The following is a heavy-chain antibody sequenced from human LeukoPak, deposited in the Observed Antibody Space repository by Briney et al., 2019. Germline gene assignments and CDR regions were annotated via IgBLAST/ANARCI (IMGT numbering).Heavy chain of an antibody. V-gene: IGHV1-69*05. Sequence: SVKVSRKASGGTFSSYAISWVRQAPGQGLEWMGGIIPIFGTANYAQKFQGRVTITTDESTSTAYMELSSLRSEDTAVYYCSMTTVVSYSFDYWGQGTLVTVSS. D-gene: IGHD4-23*01. CDR1: GGTFSSYA. CDR2: IIPIFGTA. CDR3: SMTTVVSYSFDY. J-gene: IGHJ4*02.